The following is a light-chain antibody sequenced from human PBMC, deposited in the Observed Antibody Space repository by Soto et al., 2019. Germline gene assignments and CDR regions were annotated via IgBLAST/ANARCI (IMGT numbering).Light chain of an antibody. Sequence: QSVLTQPPSASGTPGQRVTISCSGSSSNIGSETVNWYQQVPGTAPKLLIYANNQRPSGVPDRFSVSKSGTSASLDIGGLQSEDEADYYCAAWDDSLKGWVFGGGTTLTVL. J-gene: IGLJ3*02. V-gene: IGLV1-44*01. CDR3: AAWDDSLKGWV. CDR1: SSNIGSET. CDR2: ANN.